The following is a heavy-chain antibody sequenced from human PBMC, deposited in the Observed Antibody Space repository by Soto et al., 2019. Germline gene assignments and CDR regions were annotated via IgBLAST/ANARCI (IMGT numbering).Heavy chain of an antibody. Sequence: PSETLSLTCTVSGGSISRGGYYWSWIRQHPGKGLEWIGYIYYSGNTYYNPSLKSRITIAVDTSNNQFSLKLTSVTAADTAVYYCAREVGSGYPRIDYWGQGALVTLSS. J-gene: IGHJ4*02. V-gene: IGHV4-31*03. CDR3: AREVGSGYPRIDY. CDR1: GGSISRGGYY. CDR2: IYYSGNT. D-gene: IGHD3-22*01.